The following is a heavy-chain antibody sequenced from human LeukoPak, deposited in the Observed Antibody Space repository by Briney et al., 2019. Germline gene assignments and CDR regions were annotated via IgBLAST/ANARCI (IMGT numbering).Heavy chain of an antibody. CDR3: AKDGPYSSSWDHYYYYGMDV. J-gene: IGHJ6*02. Sequence: GGSLRLSCAASGFTFSLYWLSWVRQAPGKGLEWVAVISYDGSNKYYADSVKGRFTISRDNSKNTLYLQMNSLRAEDTAVYYCAKDGPYSSSWDHYYYYGMDVWGQGTTVTVSS. D-gene: IGHD6-13*01. CDR2: ISYDGSNK. V-gene: IGHV3-30*18. CDR1: GFTFSLYW.